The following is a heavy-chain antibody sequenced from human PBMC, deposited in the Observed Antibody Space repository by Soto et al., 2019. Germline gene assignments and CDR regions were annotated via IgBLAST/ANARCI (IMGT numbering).Heavy chain of an antibody. CDR2: IADSGSA. Sequence: SETLCLTCTVSGGATRSYCWSWLRQPPGKGLEWIGNIADSGSANYNTYYKSRVTILAGASKNHFFLQVSTVTAADKAVYYCARNVPDSVGSYRRCFYPWGQRTLGTVSS. D-gene: IGHD3-22*01. J-gene: IGHJ5*02. V-gene: IGHV4-59*12. CDR3: ARNVPDSVGSYRRCFYP. CDR1: GGATRSYC.